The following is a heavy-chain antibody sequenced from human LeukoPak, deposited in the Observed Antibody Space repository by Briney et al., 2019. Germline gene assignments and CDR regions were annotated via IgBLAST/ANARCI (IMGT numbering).Heavy chain of an antibody. D-gene: IGHD5/OR15-5a*01. J-gene: IGHJ3*02. V-gene: IGHV3-48*03. CDR1: GFTFSDYE. CDR2: ISTSGSII. Sequence: PGGSLRLSCAASGFTFSDYEMNWVRQAPGKGLEWILHISTSGSIIHYADSVKGRFTISRDNAKNSLYLQMNSLRAEDTAVYYCARVLIGSGTFDIWGQGTMVTVSS. CDR3: ARVLIGSGTFDI.